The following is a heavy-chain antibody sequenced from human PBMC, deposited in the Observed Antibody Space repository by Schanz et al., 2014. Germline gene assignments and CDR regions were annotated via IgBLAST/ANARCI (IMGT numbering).Heavy chain of an antibody. D-gene: IGHD3-22*01. CDR2: ISGTGGDDT. CDR3: AKDISDTSGKDDY. V-gene: IGHV3-23*04. Sequence: EVQLVESGGGLVQPGGPLRLSCGSSGFTFSPYWMHWVRQAPGKGLVWVSSISGTGGDDTYYADSVKGRFTISRDNSKNTLFRQMNSLRVEDSAIDYCAKDISDTSGKDDYWGQGTLVTVSS. J-gene: IGHJ4*02. CDR1: GFTFSPYW.